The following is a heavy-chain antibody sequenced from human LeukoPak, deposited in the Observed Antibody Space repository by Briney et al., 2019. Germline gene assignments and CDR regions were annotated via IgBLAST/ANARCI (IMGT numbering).Heavy chain of an antibody. Sequence: ASVKVSCKASGYTFTSYYMHWVRQAPGQGLEWMGWISAYNGNTNYAQKLQGRVTMTTDTSTSTAYMELRSLRSDDTAVYYCARDGYYDFWSGYSPDYWGQGTLVTVSS. D-gene: IGHD3-3*01. CDR1: GYTFTSYY. V-gene: IGHV1-18*04. CDR2: ISAYNGNT. J-gene: IGHJ4*02. CDR3: ARDGYYDFWSGYSPDY.